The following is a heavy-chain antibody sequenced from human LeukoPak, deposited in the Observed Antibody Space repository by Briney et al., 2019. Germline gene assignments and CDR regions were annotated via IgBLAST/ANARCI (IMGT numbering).Heavy chain of an antibody. Sequence: PAGGSLRLSCAASGFIFSSDSMNWVRQAPGKGLEWVSYISTSSTIYYADSVKGRFTISRDNAKNSLYLQMNSLRAEDTAVYYCARQPNDLTYGYDYWGQGTLVTVSS. V-gene: IGHV3-48*01. D-gene: IGHD3-16*01. CDR1: GFIFSSDS. CDR2: ISTSSTI. J-gene: IGHJ4*02. CDR3: ARQPNDLTYGYDY.